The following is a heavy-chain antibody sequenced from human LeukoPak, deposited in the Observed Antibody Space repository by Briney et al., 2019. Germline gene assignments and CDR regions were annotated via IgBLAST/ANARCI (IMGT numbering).Heavy chain of an antibody. CDR2: IYYSGST. CDR3: ARDPFPTMVRGVTKTAGYWYFDL. D-gene: IGHD3-10*01. Sequence: SETLSLTCIVSGGSISSISSNNYHWGWIRQPPGKGLEWIGSIYYSGSTYYNPSLKSRVTISVDTSKNQFSLKLSSVTAADTAVYYCARDPFPTMVRGVTKTAGYWYFDLWGRGTLVTVSS. J-gene: IGHJ2*01. V-gene: IGHV4-39*07. CDR1: GGSISSISSNNYH.